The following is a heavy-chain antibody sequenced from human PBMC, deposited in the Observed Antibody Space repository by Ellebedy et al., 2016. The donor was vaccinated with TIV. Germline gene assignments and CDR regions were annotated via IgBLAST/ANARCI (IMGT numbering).Heavy chain of an antibody. J-gene: IGHJ6*02. CDR1: GFTFSSYS. CDR2: ISSSSSTI. D-gene: IGHD3-16*01. CDR3: ARGMSVMSYYYGMDV. V-gene: IGHV3-48*01. Sequence: GESLKISCAASGFTFSSYSMNWVRQAPGKGLDWVSYISSSSSTIYYADSVKGRFTISRDKAKNSLYLKMNRLRAEDTAVYHCARGMSVMSYYYGMDVWGQGTTVT.